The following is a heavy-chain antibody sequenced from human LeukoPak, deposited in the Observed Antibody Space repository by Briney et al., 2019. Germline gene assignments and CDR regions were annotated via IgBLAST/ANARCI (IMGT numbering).Heavy chain of an antibody. CDR1: GFTFSSYW. J-gene: IGHJ4*02. V-gene: IGHV3-21*01. CDR3: ARRRGYSSLGGFDY. D-gene: IGHD5-18*01. CDR2: ISSSSSYI. Sequence: GGSLRLSCAASGFTFSSYWMSWVRQAPGKGLEWVSSISSSSSYIYYADSVKGRFTISRDNAKNSLYLQMNSLRAEDTAVYCCARRRGYSSLGGFDYWGQGTLVTVSS.